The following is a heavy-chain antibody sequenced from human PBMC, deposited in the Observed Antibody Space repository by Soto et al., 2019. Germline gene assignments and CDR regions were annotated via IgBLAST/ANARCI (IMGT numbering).Heavy chain of an antibody. CDR2: INAGNGNT. CDR3: AKAGVMGGYYRYYYYYYGMDV. V-gene: IGHV1-3*01. Sequence: ASVKVSCKASGYTFTSYAMHWVRQAPGQRLEWMGWINAGNGNTKYSQKFQGRVTITRDTSASTAYMELSSLRSEDTAVYYCAKAGVMGGYYRYYYYYYGMDVWGQGTTVTVSS. D-gene: IGHD3-22*01. CDR1: GYTFTSYA. J-gene: IGHJ6*02.